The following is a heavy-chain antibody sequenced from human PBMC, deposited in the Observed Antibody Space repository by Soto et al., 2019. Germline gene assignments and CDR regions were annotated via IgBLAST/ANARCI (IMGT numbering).Heavy chain of an antibody. V-gene: IGHV1-46*01. CDR3: AREPYSSSWQPRYFDI. CDR1: GYTFTSYY. Sequence: ASVKVSCKXSGYTFTSYYMHWVRQAPGQGLEWMGIINPSGGSTSYAQKFQGRVTMTRDTSTSTVYMELSSLRSEDTAVYYCAREPYSSSWQPRYFDIWGQGTMVTVSS. D-gene: IGHD6-13*01. J-gene: IGHJ3*02. CDR2: INPSGGST.